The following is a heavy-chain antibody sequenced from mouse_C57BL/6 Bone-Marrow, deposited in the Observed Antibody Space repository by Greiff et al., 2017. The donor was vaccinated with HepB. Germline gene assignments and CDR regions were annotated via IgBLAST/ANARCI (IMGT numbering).Heavy chain of an antibody. CDR1: GFNIKDYY. CDR2: IDPEDGDT. CDR3: TSYYYGWYFDV. D-gene: IGHD1-1*01. V-gene: IGHV14-1*01. Sequence: EVMLVESGAELVRPGASVKLSCTASGFNIKDYYMHWVKQRPEPGLEWIGRIDPEDGDTEYAPKFQGKATMTADTSSDTAYLQLSSLTSEVTAVYYCTSYYYGWYFDVWGTGTTVTVSS. J-gene: IGHJ1*03.